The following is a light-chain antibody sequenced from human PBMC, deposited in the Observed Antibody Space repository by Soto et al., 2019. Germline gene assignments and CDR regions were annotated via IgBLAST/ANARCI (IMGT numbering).Light chain of an antibody. V-gene: IGKV1-5*03. CDR2: KAS. J-gene: IGKJ1*01. CDR1: QSVSSY. CDR3: QQYNSNFPA. Sequence: DIQMTQSPSTLSASVGDRVTITCRASQSVSSYLAWYQQKPGKAPKLLIYKASSLESGVPSRFSGSGSGTEFTLTISSLQPDDFATDNCQQYNSNFPAFGQGTKVEIK.